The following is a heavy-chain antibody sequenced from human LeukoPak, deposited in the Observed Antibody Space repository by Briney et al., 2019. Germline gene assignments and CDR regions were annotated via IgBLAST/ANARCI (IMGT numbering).Heavy chain of an antibody. V-gene: IGHV1-69*13. CDR2: IIPIFGTA. D-gene: IGHD2-2*01. CDR1: GGTFSSYA. CDR3: ARESGYCSSTSCYGYYYYMDV. Sequence: SVKVSCKASGGTFSSYAISRVRQAPGQGPEWMGGIIPIFGTANYAQKFQGRVTITADESTSTAYMELSSLRSEDTAVYYCARESGYCSSTSCYGYYYYMDVWGKGTTVTVSS. J-gene: IGHJ6*03.